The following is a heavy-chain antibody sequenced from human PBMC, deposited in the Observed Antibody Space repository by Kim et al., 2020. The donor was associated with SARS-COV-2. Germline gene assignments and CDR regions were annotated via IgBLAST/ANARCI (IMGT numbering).Heavy chain of an antibody. J-gene: IGHJ1*01. V-gene: IGHV3-23*01. CDR1: GFDFGSYA. CDR2: ITSNGSSK. CDR3: SRDVSGGLDPLGQ. D-gene: IGHD1-26*01. Sequence: GGSLRLSCEASGFDFGSYAMHWVRQAPGKGLEWVSAITSNGSSKYYANSVKGRFTISRDNSKNTLFLQMNSLRAEDTAIYYCSRDVSGGLDPLGQGAQGT.